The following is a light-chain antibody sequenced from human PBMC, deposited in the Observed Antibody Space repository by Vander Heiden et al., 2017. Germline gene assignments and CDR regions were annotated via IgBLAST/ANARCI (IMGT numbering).Light chain of an antibody. V-gene: IGLV2-11*01. J-gene: IGLJ2*01. CDR2: DVS. CDR1: SRDVGGYND. Sequence: QSALTQPRSVSGSPGQSATISCTGTSRDVGGYNDVSWYQQHQGKGPNLMIDDVSKRPSGVPDRVSGSKSGNTASLTISGLQAEDEADYYCCSYAGSYTYVVFGGGTKLTVL. CDR3: CSYAGSYTYVV.